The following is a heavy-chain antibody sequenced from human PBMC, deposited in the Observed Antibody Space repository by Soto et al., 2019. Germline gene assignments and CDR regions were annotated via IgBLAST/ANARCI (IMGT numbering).Heavy chain of an antibody. CDR1: EFTVSSNY. J-gene: IGHJ4*02. Sequence: EVQLVESGGGLVQPGGSLRLSCAASEFTVSSNYMSWVRQAPGKGLEWVSVIYSGGSTYNADSVKGRFTISRDNSKNTLYLQMNSLRAEDTAVYYCASSRGWPRDFDYWGQGTLVTVSS. V-gene: IGHV3-66*01. D-gene: IGHD3-10*01. CDR2: IYSGGST. CDR3: ASSRGWPRDFDY.